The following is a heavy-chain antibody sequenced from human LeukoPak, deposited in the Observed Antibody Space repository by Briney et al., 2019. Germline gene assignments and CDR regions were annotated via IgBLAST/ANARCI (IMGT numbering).Heavy chain of an antibody. J-gene: IGHJ6*03. Sequence: SVKVSCKASGGTFSSYAISWVRQAPGQGLEWMRGIIPIFGTANYAQKFQGRVTITADESTSTAYMELSSLRSEDTAVYYCARDGPRGNYMDVWGKGTTVTVSS. V-gene: IGHV1-69*13. CDR2: IIPIFGTA. D-gene: IGHD3-10*01. CDR1: GGTFSSYA. CDR3: ARDGPRGNYMDV.